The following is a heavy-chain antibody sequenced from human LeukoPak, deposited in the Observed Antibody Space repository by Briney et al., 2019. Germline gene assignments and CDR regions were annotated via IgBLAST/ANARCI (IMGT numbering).Heavy chain of an antibody. CDR2: IYYSGST. CDR1: GGSISSYNYY. V-gene: IGHV4-39*01. J-gene: IGHJ4*02. CDR3: ARQRGSWTYYFDY. Sequence: SETLSLTCTVSGGSISSYNYYWGWIRQPPGKGLEWIGSIYYSGSTYYNPSLKSRVTISVDTSKNQFSLKLSSVTAADTAVYYCARQRGSWTYYFDYWGQGTLVTVSS. D-gene: IGHD1-26*01.